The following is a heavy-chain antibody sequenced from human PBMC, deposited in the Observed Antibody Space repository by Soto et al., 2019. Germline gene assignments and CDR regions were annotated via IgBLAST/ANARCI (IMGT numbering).Heavy chain of an antibody. Sequence: AGGSLRLSCAASGFTFSSYAMSWVRQAPGKGLEWVSAISGSGGSTYYADSVKGRFTISRDNSKNTLYLQMNSLRAEDTAVYYCANGSPDVEHHFDYWGQGTLVTVSS. CDR1: GFTFSSYA. CDR2: ISGSGGST. CDR3: ANGSPDVEHHFDY. J-gene: IGHJ4*02. D-gene: IGHD3-10*01. V-gene: IGHV3-23*01.